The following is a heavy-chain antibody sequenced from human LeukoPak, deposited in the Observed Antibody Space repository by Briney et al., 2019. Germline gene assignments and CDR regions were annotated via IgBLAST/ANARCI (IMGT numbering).Heavy chain of an antibody. CDR1: GFMFSSNW. Sequence: GGSLRLSCSASGFMFSSNWMSWVRLAPGKGLEWVANIKEDGTETYYVDSVKGRFTISRDNAKNSLYLQMNSLRVEDTAVYYCAKEGRSLQTYWGQGTLVTVSS. V-gene: IGHV3-7*03. J-gene: IGHJ4*02. D-gene: IGHD5-24*01. CDR3: AKEGRSLQTY. CDR2: IKEDGTET.